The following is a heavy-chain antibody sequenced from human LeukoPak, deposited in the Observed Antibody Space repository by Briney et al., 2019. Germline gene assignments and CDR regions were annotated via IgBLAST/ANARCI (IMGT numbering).Heavy chain of an antibody. V-gene: IGHV3-48*03. Sequence: PGGPLRLPCAASGFTFSSYEMNWVRQAPGKGLQWVSYISSGSTIYYADSVKGRFTISRDNAKNSLYLQMNSLRAEDTAVYYCARESIAVAGAPFDYWGQGTLVTVSS. J-gene: IGHJ4*02. CDR3: ARESIAVAGAPFDY. D-gene: IGHD6-19*01. CDR2: ISSGSTI. CDR1: GFTFSSYE.